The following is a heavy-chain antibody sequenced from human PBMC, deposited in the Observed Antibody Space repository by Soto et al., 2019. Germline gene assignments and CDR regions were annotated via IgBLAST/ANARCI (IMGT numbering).Heavy chain of an antibody. V-gene: IGHV1-45*02. D-gene: IGHD3-3*01. CDR3: VCLFESYGLDV. J-gene: IGHJ6*02. CDR2: ITPFNGNT. CDR1: GYNFTYRY. Sequence: QIQLAQSGAEVRKTGSSVEISCKASGYNFTYRYLHWVRQAPGQALEWMGWITPFNGNTKYAQKFHDSVTLTRDGSRSTAYMELSGLISADTGIYYCVCLFESYGLDVWGQGTTVTVSS.